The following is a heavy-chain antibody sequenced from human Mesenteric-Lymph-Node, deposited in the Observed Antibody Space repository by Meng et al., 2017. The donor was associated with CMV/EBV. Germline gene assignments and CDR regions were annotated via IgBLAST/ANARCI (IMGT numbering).Heavy chain of an antibody. J-gene: IGHJ5*02. V-gene: IGHV4-39*01. CDR1: GGSISSSSYY. D-gene: IGHD3-10*01. Sequence: QLQLQESGPGLVKPSETLSLTCTVPGGSISSSSYYWGWIRQPPGKGLEWIGSIYYSGSTYYNPSLKRRVTISVDTSKNQFSLKLSSVTAADTAVYYCARPHYYGSGSSPWFDPWGQGTLVTVSS. CDR3: ARPHYYGSGSSPWFDP. CDR2: IYYSGST.